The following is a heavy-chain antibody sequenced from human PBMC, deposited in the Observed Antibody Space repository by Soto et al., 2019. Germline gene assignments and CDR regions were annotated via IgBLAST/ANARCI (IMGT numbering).Heavy chain of an antibody. CDR1: GFTVSSNF. Sequence: GGSLRLSCAASGFTVSSNFMNWVRQAPGKGLEWLSVIFPGGSTYYADSMKGRFTISRDISKNTVFLQMNSLRAEDTAVYYCTTGGFWNALAFDIWGQGTMVTVSS. J-gene: IGHJ3*02. D-gene: IGHD1-1*01. V-gene: IGHV3-66*01. CDR2: IFPGGST. CDR3: TTGGFWNALAFDI.